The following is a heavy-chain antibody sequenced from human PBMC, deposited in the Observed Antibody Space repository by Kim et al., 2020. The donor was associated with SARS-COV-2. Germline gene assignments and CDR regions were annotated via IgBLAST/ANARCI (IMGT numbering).Heavy chain of an antibody. D-gene: IGHD6-6*01. V-gene: IGHV3-21*06. Sequence: GGSLRLSCAASGVTFSICDMNWVRQAPGKGLEWLSYISRSSSHIYYADSVKGRFTISRDNAQSALYLQMDSLRADDTAIYYCAKDDGEAARLSAMDVWGQGTTVTVSS. CDR3: AKDDGEAARLSAMDV. CDR2: ISRSSSHI. CDR1: GVTFSICD. J-gene: IGHJ6*02.